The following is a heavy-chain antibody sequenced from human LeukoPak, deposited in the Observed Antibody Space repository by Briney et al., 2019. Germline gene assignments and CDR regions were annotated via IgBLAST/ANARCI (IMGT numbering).Heavy chain of an antibody. Sequence: GGSLRLSCAASGFTFTNNFMSWVRQVPGKGLEWVANIRQDGSETTYADSVRGRFTIFRDNAKDSVYLQMNSLRAEDTALYYCARLPDYYYMDVWGKGTTVTVSS. CDR2: IRQDGSET. CDR1: GFTFTNNF. D-gene: IGHD1-14*01. J-gene: IGHJ6*03. V-gene: IGHV3-7*03. CDR3: ARLPDYYYMDV.